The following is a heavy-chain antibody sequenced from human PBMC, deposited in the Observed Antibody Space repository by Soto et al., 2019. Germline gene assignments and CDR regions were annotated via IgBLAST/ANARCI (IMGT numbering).Heavy chain of an antibody. CDR2: ISNDGNNK. D-gene: IGHD5-18*01. J-gene: IGHJ4*02. V-gene: IGHV3-30-3*01. Sequence: GGSLRLSCAASGFTFSSYAMHWVRQAPGKGLEWVAVISNDGNNKYYADSVKGRFTISRDNSKNTLYLQMNSLRPEDTAVYYCARDLLGFTYGYSDYWGQGTLVTVSS. CDR1: GFTFSSYA. CDR3: ARDLLGFTYGYSDY.